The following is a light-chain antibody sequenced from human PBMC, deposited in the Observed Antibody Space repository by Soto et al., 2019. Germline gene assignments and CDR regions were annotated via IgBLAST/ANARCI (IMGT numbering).Light chain of an antibody. Sequence: QSALTQPASVSGSPGQSITISCTGTSIDVGGYNYVSWYQQHPGKAPKLMIYDVSTRPSGVSNRFSGYKSGNTASLTISGLQDEEEADYYCSSYTSRSTRVFGGGTKVTVL. CDR2: DVS. J-gene: IGLJ2*01. CDR3: SSYTSRSTRV. CDR1: SIDVGGYNY. V-gene: IGLV2-14*01.